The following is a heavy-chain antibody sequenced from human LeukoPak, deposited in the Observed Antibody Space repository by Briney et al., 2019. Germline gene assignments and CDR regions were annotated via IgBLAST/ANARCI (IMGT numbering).Heavy chain of an antibody. CDR3: ARASGPFDY. CDR1: GFIFNTYG. V-gene: IGHV3-33*01. Sequence: GGSLRLSCAASGFIFNTYGMHWVRQAPGKGLEWVAVIWYDGSNKFYADSVNGRFTISRDNSKDTLYLYMNNLRADDTGVYYCARASGPFDYWGQGTLVTVSS. D-gene: IGHD3-10*01. CDR2: IWYDGSNK. J-gene: IGHJ4*02.